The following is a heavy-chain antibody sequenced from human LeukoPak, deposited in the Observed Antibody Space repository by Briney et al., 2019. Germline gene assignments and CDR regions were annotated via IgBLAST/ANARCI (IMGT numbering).Heavy chain of an antibody. CDR2: IYTSGST. Sequence: SETLSLTCSVSGRSISDYHWSCIPQPAGEGVEWIGRIYTSGSTDYTPSLKSRVTVSVDTSKKQFSLKLSSVTAADTAVYYCATRGGYSYGYNYWGQGTLVTVSS. J-gene: IGHJ4*02. CDR1: GRSISDYH. D-gene: IGHD5-18*01. CDR3: ATRGGYSYGYNY. V-gene: IGHV4-4*07.